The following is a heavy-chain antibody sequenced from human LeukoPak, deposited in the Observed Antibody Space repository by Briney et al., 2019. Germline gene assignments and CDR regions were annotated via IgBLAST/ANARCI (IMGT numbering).Heavy chain of an antibody. V-gene: IGHV1-2*02. CDR1: GYTFTDYY. CDR2: INPDTGGV. CDR3: SRSEGYSYGSYYYYYYMDV. D-gene: IGHD5-18*01. Sequence: ASVTVSRKASGYTFTDYYMHWVRQAPGQGLEWMGWINPDTGGVKYARNFQGRVTMTRDTSISTTYMDLSRLTSDDTAVYYCSRSEGYSYGSYYYYYYMDVWGKGTTVTVSS. J-gene: IGHJ6*03.